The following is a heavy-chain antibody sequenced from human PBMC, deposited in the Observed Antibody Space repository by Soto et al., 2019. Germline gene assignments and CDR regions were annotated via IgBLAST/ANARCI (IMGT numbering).Heavy chain of an antibody. J-gene: IGHJ4*02. D-gene: IGHD6-19*01. CDR2: IKQDGSEK. Sequence: GGSLRLSCAASGFTFSSYWMSWVRQAPGKGLEWVANIKQDGSEKYYVASVKGRFTISRDNARNSLFLQLSSLRAEDTAVYYCARGCYSSGPYYFDYWGQGTLVTVSS. V-gene: IGHV3-7*01. CDR1: GFTFSSYW. CDR3: ARGCYSSGPYYFDY.